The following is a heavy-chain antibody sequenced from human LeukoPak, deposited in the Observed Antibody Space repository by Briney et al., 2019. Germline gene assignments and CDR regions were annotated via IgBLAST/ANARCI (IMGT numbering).Heavy chain of an antibody. CDR1: GGSISNDH. Sequence: SETLSLTCTVSGGSISNDHWTWIRQSPGKSLEWIGCRHKSGSTHYNPSLKSRVTISLDTPKNQFSLKLTSVTAADTAVYYCAKSNGYGLIDIWGQGTMVTVSS. CDR3: AKSNGYGLIDI. V-gene: IGHV4-59*12. J-gene: IGHJ3*02. CDR2: RHKSGST. D-gene: IGHD3-22*01.